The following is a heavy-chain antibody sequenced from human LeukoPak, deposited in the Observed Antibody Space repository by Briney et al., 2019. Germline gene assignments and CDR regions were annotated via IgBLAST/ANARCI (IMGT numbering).Heavy chain of an antibody. Sequence: SVKVSCKASGGTFSSYAISWVRQAPGQGLEWMGGIIPIFGTANYAQKFQGRVTITADESTSTAYMELSSLRSEDTAVYYCARGMEDYYDRSGYYYDYYYYGMDVWGQGTTVTVSS. CDR2: IIPIFGTA. J-gene: IGHJ6*02. CDR1: GGTFSSYA. D-gene: IGHD3-22*01. V-gene: IGHV1-69*13. CDR3: ARGMEDYYDRSGYYYDYYYYGMDV.